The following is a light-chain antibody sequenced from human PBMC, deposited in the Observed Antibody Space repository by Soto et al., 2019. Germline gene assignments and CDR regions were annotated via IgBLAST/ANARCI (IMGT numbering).Light chain of an antibody. Sequence: QSVLTQPASVSGSPGLTITISCTGTSSDVGGHDYVSWYQQHPGKAPKLMIYEVSNRPSGVSNRFSGSKSGNTASLTISGRQAEDEADYYCSSYTSSTTWVFGVGTKVTVL. V-gene: IGLV2-14*01. CDR2: EVS. CDR3: SSYTSSTTWV. J-gene: IGLJ3*02. CDR1: SSDVGGHDY.